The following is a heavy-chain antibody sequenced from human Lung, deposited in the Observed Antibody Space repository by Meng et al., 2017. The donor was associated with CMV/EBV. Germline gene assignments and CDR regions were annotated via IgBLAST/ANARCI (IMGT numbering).Heavy chain of an antibody. Sequence: SCAASGFTFDNYEMNWVRQAPGKGLEWISYINKNGFNIEYADSVEGRFTISRDNAKNSLFLQLDSLRADDTAVYYCARNTLSYYGMDLWGQGTTVTVSS. CDR1: GFTFDNYE. V-gene: IGHV3-48*03. CDR3: ARNTLSYYGMDL. D-gene: IGHD1/OR15-1a*01. CDR2: INKNGFNI. J-gene: IGHJ6*02.